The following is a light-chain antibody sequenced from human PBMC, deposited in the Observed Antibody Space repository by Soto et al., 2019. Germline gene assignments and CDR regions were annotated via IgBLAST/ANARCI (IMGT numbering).Light chain of an antibody. CDR1: QSVSSSY. Sequence: EIVLTQSPGTLSLSPGERATLSCRASQSVSSSYLAWYQQNPGQAPRLLIYGSSSRATGIPDRFSGSGSGTDFTLTISSLEPEDFAVYYCQHFGSSLRTFGQGTKVDI. CDR3: QHFGSSLRT. V-gene: IGKV3-20*01. CDR2: GSS. J-gene: IGKJ1*01.